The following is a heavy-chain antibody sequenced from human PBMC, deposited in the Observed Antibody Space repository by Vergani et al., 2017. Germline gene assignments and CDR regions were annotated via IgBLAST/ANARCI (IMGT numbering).Heavy chain of an antibody. CDR2: IRSKVYGEAT. CDR3: TTLTY. J-gene: IGHJ4*02. D-gene: IGHD2-21*02. CDR1: GFTFGDSA. Sequence: VRLVESGGGVVQPGRSLRLSCAASGFTFGDSAMSWVRQAPGKGLEWIGIIRSKVYGEATEYVASVKGRFTISRDDSKNITYLEMNSLKIEDTAVYYCTTLTYWGQGTLVTVSS. V-gene: IGHV3-49*04.